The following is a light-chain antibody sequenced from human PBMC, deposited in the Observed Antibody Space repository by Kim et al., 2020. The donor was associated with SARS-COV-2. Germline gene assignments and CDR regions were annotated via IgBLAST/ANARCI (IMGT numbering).Light chain of an antibody. Sequence: SSELTQDPAVSVAWGQTVRITCQGDSLRTYYASWYQQKQGQAPKVVIYGKNNRSSGIPNRFPGSISGTTAPCTVTGPQSVVEADFFCNTRVNSGDHVV. J-gene: IGLJ2*01. CDR2: GKN. CDR3: NTRVNSGDHVV. CDR1: SLRTYY. V-gene: IGLV3-19*01.